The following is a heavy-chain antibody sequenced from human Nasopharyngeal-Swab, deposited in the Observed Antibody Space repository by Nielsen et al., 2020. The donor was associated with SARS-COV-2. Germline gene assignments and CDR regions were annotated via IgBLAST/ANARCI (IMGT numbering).Heavy chain of an antibody. Sequence: SETLSLTCAVSGGSISSSNWWSWVRQPPGKGLEWMGEIYHIGSTNYNPSLKSRVTISVDKSKNQFSLKLSSVTAADTAVYYCARVNSSGWYGYYYYGMDVWGQGTTVTVSS. V-gene: IGHV4-4*02. CDR2: IYHIGST. D-gene: IGHD6-19*01. CDR3: ARVNSSGWYGYYYYGMDV. J-gene: IGHJ6*02. CDR1: GGSISSSNW.